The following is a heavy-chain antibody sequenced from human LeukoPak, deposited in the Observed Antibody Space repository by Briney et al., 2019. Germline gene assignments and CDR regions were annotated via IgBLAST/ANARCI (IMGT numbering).Heavy chain of an antibody. V-gene: IGHV4-31*03. CDR1: GGSISSGGYY. CDR3: ARDARAAGTTLSFDY. Sequence: PPQTLSLTCTVSGGSISSGGYYWSWIRQHPGKGLEWIGYIYYSGSTYYNPSLKSRVTISVDTSKNQFSLKLSSVTAADTAVYYCARDARAAGTTLSFDYWGQGTLVTVSS. D-gene: IGHD6-13*01. CDR2: IYYSGST. J-gene: IGHJ4*02.